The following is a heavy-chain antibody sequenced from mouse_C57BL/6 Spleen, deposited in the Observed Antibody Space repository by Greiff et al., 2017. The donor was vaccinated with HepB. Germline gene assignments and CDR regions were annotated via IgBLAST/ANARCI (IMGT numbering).Heavy chain of an antibody. V-gene: IGHV1-64*01. CDR1: GYTFTSYW. D-gene: IGHD1-1*01. J-gene: IGHJ4*01. CDR3: YIYYYGSSPYYYAMDY. CDR2: IHPNSGST. Sequence: QVQLKQPGAELVKPGASVKLSCKASGYTFTSYWMHWVKQRPGQGLEWIGMIHPNSGSTNYNEKFKSKATLTVDKSSSTAYMQLSSLTSEDSAVYYCYIYYYGSSPYYYAMDYWGQGTSVTVSS.